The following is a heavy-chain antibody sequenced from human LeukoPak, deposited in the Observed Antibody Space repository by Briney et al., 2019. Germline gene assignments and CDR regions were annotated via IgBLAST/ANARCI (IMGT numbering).Heavy chain of an antibody. V-gene: IGHV3-7*01. CDR3: ARSRFYFDY. CDR2: IKPDGSEK. CDR1: GFTFSTYW. J-gene: IGHJ4*02. Sequence: GGSLRLSCAASGFTFSTYWMGWGRPAPGKGLEWVAKIKPDGSEKDHVDSEKGRFTISRDNAKNSLYLQLNSLRAEDTAVYYCARSRFYFDYWGQGTLVTVSS.